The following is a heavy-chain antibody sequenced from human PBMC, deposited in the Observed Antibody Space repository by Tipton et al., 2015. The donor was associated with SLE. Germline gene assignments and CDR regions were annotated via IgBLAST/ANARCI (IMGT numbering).Heavy chain of an antibody. D-gene: IGHD3-3*01. CDR2: ISPYNGTT. V-gene: IGHV1-18*01. Sequence: QLVQSGAEVKKPGASVKVSCKASGYTFTSYGISWVRQAPGQGLEWMGLISPYNGTTKYAENLQGRLTMTTDTSTSTAYMELRSLTSDDTAVYYCARAPHELWSGYWWDYWGQGTLVTVSS. CDR1: GYTFTSYG. J-gene: IGHJ4*02. CDR3: ARAPHELWSGYWWDY.